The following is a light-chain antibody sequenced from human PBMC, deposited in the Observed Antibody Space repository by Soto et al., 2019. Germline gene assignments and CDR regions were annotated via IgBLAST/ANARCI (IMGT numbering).Light chain of an antibody. CDR2: AAS. J-gene: IGKJ5*01. V-gene: IGKV1-39*01. CDR3: QQSYITPLT. Sequence: IQMTQSPSSLSASVGDRVTITCRASHSIRSFLNWYQQKPGKAPKLLIYAASSLQSGVPSRFSGSGSGTGFTLTITSLQPEDSATYHCQQSYITPLTFGQGTRLEIK. CDR1: HSIRSF.